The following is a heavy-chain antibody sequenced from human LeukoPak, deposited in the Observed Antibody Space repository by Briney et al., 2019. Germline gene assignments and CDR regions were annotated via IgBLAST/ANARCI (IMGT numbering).Heavy chain of an antibody. J-gene: IGHJ4*02. CDR1: GFTFGSYE. D-gene: IGHD3-10*01. V-gene: IGHV3-48*03. Sequence: GVSLRLSCAASGFTFGSYEMNWVRQAPGKGLERISYISSSGSTIQYADSVKGRFTISRDNAKNSLYLQMSSLRAEDTAVYYCASHGPGSYSIYLDWWGQGTLVTVSS. CDR3: ASHGPGSYSIYLDW. CDR2: ISSSGSTI.